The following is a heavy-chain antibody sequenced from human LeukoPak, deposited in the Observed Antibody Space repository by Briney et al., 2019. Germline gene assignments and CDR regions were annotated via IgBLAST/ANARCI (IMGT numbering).Heavy chain of an antibody. CDR2: INHSGST. CDR1: GGSFSGYY. Sequence: PSETLSLTCAVYGGSFSGYYWSWIRQPPGKGLEWIGEINHSGSTNYNPSLKSRVTISVDTSKNQFSLKLSSVTAADTAVYYCARGLRLRWWFGPWGQGTLVTVSS. V-gene: IGHV4-34*01. CDR3: ARGLRLRWWFGP. D-gene: IGHD4-23*01. J-gene: IGHJ5*02.